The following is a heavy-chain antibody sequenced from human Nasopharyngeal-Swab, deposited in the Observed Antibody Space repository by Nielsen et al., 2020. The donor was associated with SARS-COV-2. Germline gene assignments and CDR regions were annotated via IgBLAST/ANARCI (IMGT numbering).Heavy chain of an antibody. J-gene: IGHJ6*03. CDR1: GYTFTSYG. Sequence: ASVKVSCKASGYTFTSYGISWVRQAPGQGLEWMGWISAYNGNTNYAQKLQGRVTMTTDTSTSTAYMELRSLRSDDTAVYYCARVEAAAGYYYYYYMDVWGKETTVTVSS. CDR3: ARVEAAAGYYYYYYMDV. D-gene: IGHD6-13*01. V-gene: IGHV1-18*01. CDR2: ISAYNGNT.